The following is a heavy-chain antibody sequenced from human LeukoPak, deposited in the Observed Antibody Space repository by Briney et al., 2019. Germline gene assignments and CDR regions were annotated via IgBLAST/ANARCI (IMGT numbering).Heavy chain of an antibody. V-gene: IGHV1-2*02. CDR1: GYTFTCYY. J-gene: IGHJ4*02. CDR2: INPNSGGT. CDR3: ARDYSSPGAVFDY. D-gene: IGHD6-13*01. Sequence: ASVKVSCKASGYTFTCYYMHWVRQAPGQGLEWMGWINPNSGGTNYAQKFQGRVTMTRDTSISTAYMELSRLRSDDTAVYCCARDYSSPGAVFDYWGQGTLVTVSS.